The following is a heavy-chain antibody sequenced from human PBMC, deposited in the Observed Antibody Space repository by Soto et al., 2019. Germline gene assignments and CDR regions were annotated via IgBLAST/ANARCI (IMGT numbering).Heavy chain of an antibody. D-gene: IGHD3-10*01. Sequence: GGSLRLSCAASGFTFSTYWMSWVRQAPGKGLEWVAVISYDGSNKYYADSVKGRFTIPIDNSKNTLYLKMNSLRAEDTAGYYCARTEGYGSGRIRLGGYYYYGMDVWGQGTTVTVYS. J-gene: IGHJ6*02. CDR1: GFTFSTYW. V-gene: IGHV3-30-3*01. CDR3: ARTEGYGSGRIRLGGYYYYGMDV. CDR2: ISYDGSNK.